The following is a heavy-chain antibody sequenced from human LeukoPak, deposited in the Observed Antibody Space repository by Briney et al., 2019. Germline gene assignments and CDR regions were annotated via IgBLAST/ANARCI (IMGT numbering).Heavy chain of an antibody. J-gene: IGHJ4*02. D-gene: IGHD3-22*01. V-gene: IGHV4-61*02. CDR3: ARDRVYYYDSSGYPYFDY. CDR2: IYSSGST. Sequence: SETLSLTCTVSGGSISSGSYYWSWIRQPAGKGLEWIGRIYSSGSTNYNPSLKSRVTISVDTSKNQFSLKLSSVTAADTAVYYCARDRVYYYDSSGYPYFDYWGQGTLVTVSS. CDR1: GGSISSGSYY.